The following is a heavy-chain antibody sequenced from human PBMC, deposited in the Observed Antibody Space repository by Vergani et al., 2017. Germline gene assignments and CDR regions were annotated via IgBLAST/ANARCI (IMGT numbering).Heavy chain of an antibody. J-gene: IGHJ5*02. Sequence: QVQLQESGPGLVKPSQTLSLTCTVSGGSISSGDYYWSWIRQPPGKGLEWIGSLSTTGGATHASHNPSLKSRVSISVDTSKSQFSLRLTSVTAADSAIYYCARDTHSWQWADRWGQGLLVSVSS. V-gene: IGHV4-30-4*08. CDR3: ARDTHSWQWADR. CDR1: GGSISSGDYY. CDR2: LSTTGGA. D-gene: IGHD6-13*01.